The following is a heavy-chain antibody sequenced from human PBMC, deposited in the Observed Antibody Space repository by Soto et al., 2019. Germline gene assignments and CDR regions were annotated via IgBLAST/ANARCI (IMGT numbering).Heavy chain of an antibody. CDR3: AKVLTGDLDY. D-gene: IGHD7-27*01. Sequence: SEPLSLTCTVSGGSISSGDYYLSWIRQPPGKGLEWIGYIYYSGSTYYNPSLKSRVTISVDTSKNQFSLKLSSVTAADTAVYYCAKVLTGDLDYWGQGTLVTVSS. V-gene: IGHV4-30-4*01. J-gene: IGHJ4*02. CDR2: IYYSGST. CDR1: GGSISSGDYY.